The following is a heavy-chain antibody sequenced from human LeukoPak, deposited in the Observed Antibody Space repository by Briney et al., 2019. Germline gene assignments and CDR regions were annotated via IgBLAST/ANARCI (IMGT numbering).Heavy chain of an antibody. CDR2: ISDDASKT. V-gene: IGHV3-23*01. CDR3: AKAGGGYDYYFDY. D-gene: IGHD5-12*01. J-gene: IGHJ4*02. Sequence: GGSLRLSCAASGFAFRSYGMTWVRQAPGKGLEWVSAISDDASKTYYADSVRGRFAISRDNSGNKLYLQMDRLSVEDTAVYYCAKAGGGYDYYFDYWGQGTLVTVSS. CDR1: GFAFRSYG.